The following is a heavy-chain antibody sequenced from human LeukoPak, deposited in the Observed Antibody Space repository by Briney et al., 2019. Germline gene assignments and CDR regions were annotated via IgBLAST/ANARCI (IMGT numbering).Heavy chain of an antibody. CDR1: GFTVSSNY. CDR3: ARGTVS. V-gene: IGHV3-66*01. D-gene: IGHD4-17*01. CDR2: IYSDGST. J-gene: IGHJ4*02. Sequence: GGSLRLACAASGFTVSSNYMSWVRQAPGKGLEWVSVIYSDGSTYYADSVKGRFTISRDSSKNTLYFQMSSLRAEDTAVYYCARGTVSWGQGTLVTVSS.